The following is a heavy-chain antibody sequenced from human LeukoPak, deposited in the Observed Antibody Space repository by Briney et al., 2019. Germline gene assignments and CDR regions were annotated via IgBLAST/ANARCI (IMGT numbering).Heavy chain of an antibody. V-gene: IGHV4-34*01. Sequence: SETLSLTCAVYGGSFSGYYWGWIRQPPGKGLEWIGEINHSGSTNYNPSLKSRVTISVDTSKNQFSLKLSSVTAADTAVYYCARGGLIVVVVAAWYNWFDPWGQGTLVTVSS. CDR3: ARGGLIVVVVAAWYNWFDP. CDR1: GGSFSGYY. D-gene: IGHD2-15*01. J-gene: IGHJ5*02. CDR2: INHSGST.